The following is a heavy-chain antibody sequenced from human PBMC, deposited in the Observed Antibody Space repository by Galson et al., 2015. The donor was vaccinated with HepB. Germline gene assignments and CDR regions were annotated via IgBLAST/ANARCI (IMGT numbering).Heavy chain of an antibody. CDR2: INPNDGGT. CDR3: ARAYYSGYIDV. V-gene: IGHV1-2*06. D-gene: IGHD2-21*01. J-gene: IGHJ6*03. Sequence: SVKVSCKASGYTFTGYYMHWVRQAPGEGLEWMGRINPNDGGTNYAQKFQGRVNMTRDTSISTAYMELSRLRSDDTAVYYCARAYYSGYIDVWGKGTTVTVSS. CDR1: GYTFTGYY.